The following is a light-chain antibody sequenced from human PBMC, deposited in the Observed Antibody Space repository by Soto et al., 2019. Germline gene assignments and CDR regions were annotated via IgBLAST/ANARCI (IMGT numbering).Light chain of an antibody. J-gene: IGLJ3*02. CDR3: TSFTSSSTWV. Sequence: QSALTQPPSASGSPGQSVTISCTGTSGDVGGYDYVSWYQQHPGKAPKLMIYEVSNRPSGVSNRFSGSKSGYTASLTISELQAEDEADYYCTSFTSSSTWVFGGGTKVTVL. V-gene: IGLV2-14*01. CDR2: EVS. CDR1: SGDVGGYDY.